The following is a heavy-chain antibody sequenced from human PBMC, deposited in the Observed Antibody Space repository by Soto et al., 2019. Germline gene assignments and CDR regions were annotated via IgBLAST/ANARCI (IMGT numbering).Heavy chain of an antibody. D-gene: IGHD5-12*01. CDR2: TYYRSKWYN. Sequence: SQTLSLTCAISGDSVSSNSAAWNWIRQSPSRGLEWLGRTYYRSKWYNDYAVSVKSRITINPDTSKNQFSLQLNSVTPEDTAVYYCARERGYSGYDKYAVIDYWGQGTLVTAPQ. V-gene: IGHV6-1*01. CDR3: ARERGYSGYDKYAVIDY. CDR1: GDSVSSNSAA. J-gene: IGHJ4*02.